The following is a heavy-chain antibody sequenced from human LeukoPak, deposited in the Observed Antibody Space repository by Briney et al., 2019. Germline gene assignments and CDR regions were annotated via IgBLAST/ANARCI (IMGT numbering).Heavy chain of an antibody. V-gene: IGHV3-48*01. CDR1: GFAFNTYS. CDR2: ISGSSTTI. Sequence: PGRSLRLSCAASGFAFNTYSMNWVRQAPGKGLEWISFISGSSTTILYADSMKGRFTISRDNAKNSVYLQMNSLRAEDTAVYYCARDRGYYFDYWGQGTLVTVSS. CDR3: ARDRGYYFDY. J-gene: IGHJ4*02. D-gene: IGHD3-10*01.